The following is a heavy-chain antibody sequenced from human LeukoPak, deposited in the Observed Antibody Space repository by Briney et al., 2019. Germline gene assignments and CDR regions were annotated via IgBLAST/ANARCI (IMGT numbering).Heavy chain of an antibody. D-gene: IGHD3-22*01. CDR1: GHSISSGYY. CDR3: ARSNTYYDSSPEAY. CDR2: IFYSGST. V-gene: IGHV4-38-2*01. Sequence: SETLSLTCAVSGHSISSGYYWGWIRQPPGKGLEWIGSIFYSGSTYYNPSLKSPVTISVDTSKNQFSLKLSSVTAADTAVYYCARSNTYYDSSPEAYWGQGTLVTVSS. J-gene: IGHJ4*02.